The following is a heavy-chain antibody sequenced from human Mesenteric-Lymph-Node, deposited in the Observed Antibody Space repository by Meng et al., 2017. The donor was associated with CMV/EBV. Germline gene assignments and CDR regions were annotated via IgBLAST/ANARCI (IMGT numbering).Heavy chain of an antibody. CDR1: GFTFSRYL. J-gene: IGHJ3*02. CDR2: INQDGSEK. Sequence: GESLKISCAASGFTFSRYLMSWVRQAPGKGLEWVANINQDGSEKYYVDSVKGRFTISRDNTKNSLYLQMNSLRAEDTAVYYCAREGGYCSSTSCYTYVAFDIWGQGTMVTVSS. CDR3: AREGGYCSSTSCYTYVAFDI. D-gene: IGHD2-2*02. V-gene: IGHV3-7*01.